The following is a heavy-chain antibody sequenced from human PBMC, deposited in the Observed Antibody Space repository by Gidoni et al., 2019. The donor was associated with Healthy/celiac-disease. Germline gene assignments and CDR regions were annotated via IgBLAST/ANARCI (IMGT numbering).Heavy chain of an antibody. CDR1: GSTFSSYA. J-gene: IGHJ4*02. D-gene: IGHD3-3*01. CDR3: AKDRPYYDFWSGEFDY. V-gene: IGHV3-23*01. CDR2: IRGSGGDT. Sequence: EVQLLESGGGLVQPGGSLRPSCAASGSTFSSYARRWVRQATGKGLEWVSAIRGSGGDTYYADSVKGRFTISRDNSKNTLYLQMNSVRAEDTAVYYCAKDRPYYDFWSGEFDYWGQGTLVTVSS.